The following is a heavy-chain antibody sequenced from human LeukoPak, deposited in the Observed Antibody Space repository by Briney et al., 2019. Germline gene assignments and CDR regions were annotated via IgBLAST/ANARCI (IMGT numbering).Heavy chain of an antibody. J-gene: IGHJ4*02. Sequence: PGGSLRLSCAASGFTFSNYWMTWLRQAPGKGLEWVANIKEDGSGKYYVDSVRGRFTISRDNAKNSLYLQMNSLRAEDTAVYFCARGGTWSFDYWGQGTLVTVSS. CDR3: ARGGTWSFDY. CDR1: GFTFSNYW. D-gene: IGHD1-1*01. V-gene: IGHV3-7*01. CDR2: IKEDGSGK.